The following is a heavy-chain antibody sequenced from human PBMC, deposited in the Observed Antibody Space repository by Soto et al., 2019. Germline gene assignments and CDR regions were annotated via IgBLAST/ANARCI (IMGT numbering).Heavy chain of an antibody. V-gene: IGHV3-74*01. D-gene: IGHD3-10*01. CDR1: GFTFSGHL. J-gene: IGHJ3*02. CDR3: VRDMRPVPWYGGISSAFDM. CDR2: TKTDGTT. Sequence: PGGSLRLSCAASGFTFSGHLIHWVRQSPGQGLVWVSRTKTDGTTIFADSVRGRFTISRDNAENTLYLQMNSLRAEDTAVYYCVRDMRPVPWYGGISSAFDMWGQGTMVTVSS.